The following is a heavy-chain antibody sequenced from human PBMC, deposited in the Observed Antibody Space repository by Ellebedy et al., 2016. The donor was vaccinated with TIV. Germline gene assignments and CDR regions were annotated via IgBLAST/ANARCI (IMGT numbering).Heavy chain of an antibody. CDR2: ISSTSDTL. J-gene: IGHJ4*02. V-gene: IGHV3-48*04. CDR1: GFTFSTFH. CDR3: VRDGNSGGNFAS. D-gene: IGHD4-23*01. Sequence: GESLKISCAGSGFTFSTFHMDWVRQAPGKGLEWVSYISSTSDTLFYADSVKGRFTISRDNSKNSLYLQMNRLRAEDTAVYYCVRDGNSGGNFASWGQGTLVTVSS.